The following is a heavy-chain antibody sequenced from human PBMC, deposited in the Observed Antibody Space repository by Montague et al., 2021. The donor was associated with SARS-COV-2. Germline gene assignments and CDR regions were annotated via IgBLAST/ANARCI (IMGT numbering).Heavy chain of an antibody. V-gene: IGHV4-61*02. J-gene: IGHJ5*02. CDR3: AREAPGRCSGGSCSLDNWFDP. Sequence: TLSLTCTVSGGSISSGSYYWSWIRQPAGKGLEWTGRIYTSGSTNYNPSLKSRVTISVDTSKNRFSLKLSSVTAADTAVYYCAREAPGRCSGGSCSLDNWFDPWGQGTLVTVSS. CDR1: GGSISSGSYY. D-gene: IGHD2-15*01. CDR2: IYTSGST.